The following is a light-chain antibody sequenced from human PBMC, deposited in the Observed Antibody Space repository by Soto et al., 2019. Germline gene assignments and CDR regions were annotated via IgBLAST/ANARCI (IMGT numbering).Light chain of an antibody. Sequence: AIQMTQSPSSLSASVGDRVTITCRASQGIRNDLAWYQQKPGKAPKLLIYAASSLQSGVPSRFSGSGSGTDFTLTISSLQPEDFATYYCLQGYNYPRTFGQGTKVEIK. CDR2: AAS. CDR3: LQGYNYPRT. V-gene: IGKV1-6*01. J-gene: IGKJ1*01. CDR1: QGIRND.